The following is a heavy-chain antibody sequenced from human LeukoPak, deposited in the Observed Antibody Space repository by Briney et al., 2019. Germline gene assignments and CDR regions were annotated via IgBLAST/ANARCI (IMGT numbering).Heavy chain of an antibody. CDR1: GGSISSYY. CDR2: IYYSGST. D-gene: IGHD3-22*01. V-gene: IGHV4-59*01. CDR3: ARDRETYYYDSSGYYYVSFFDY. Sequence: SETLSLTCTVSGGSISSYYWSWVRQPPGKGLEWIGYIYYSGSTNYNPSLKSRVTISVDTSKNQLSLKLSSVTAADTAVYYCARDRETYYYDSSGYYYVSFFDYWGQGTLVTVSS. J-gene: IGHJ4*02.